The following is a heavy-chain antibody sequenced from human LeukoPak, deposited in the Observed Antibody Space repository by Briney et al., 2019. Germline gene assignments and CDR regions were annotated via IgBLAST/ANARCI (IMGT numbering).Heavy chain of an antibody. CDR3: ARGVYDSSPLNYYMDV. J-gene: IGHJ6*03. D-gene: IGHD3-22*01. Sequence: GGSLRLSSAASGFTFSSYEMNWVRQAPGKGLEWVSYISSSGTTIYYADSVKGRFTMSRDNAKNSLYLQMNSLRAEDTAVYYCARGVYDSSPLNYYMDVWGKGTTVTVSS. V-gene: IGHV3-48*03. CDR2: ISSSGTTI. CDR1: GFTFSSYE.